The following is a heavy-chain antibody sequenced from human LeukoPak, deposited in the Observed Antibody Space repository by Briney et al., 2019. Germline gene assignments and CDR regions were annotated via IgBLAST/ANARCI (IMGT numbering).Heavy chain of an antibody. CDR3: AKALVRYYDIWSGYYNLDFDP. D-gene: IGHD3-3*01. CDR2: ISGSGGST. V-gene: IGHV3-23*01. J-gene: IGHJ5*02. Sequence: GGSLRLSRAASGFTFSSYAMCWVRQAPGKGLEWVSAISGSGGSTYYADSVKGRFTISRDNSKNTLYLQMNSLRAEDTAVYYCAKALVRYYDIWSGYYNLDFDPWGQGTLVTVSS. CDR1: GFTFSSYA.